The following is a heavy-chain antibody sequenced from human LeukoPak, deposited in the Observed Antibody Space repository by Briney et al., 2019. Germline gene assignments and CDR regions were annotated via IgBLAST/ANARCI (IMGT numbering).Heavy chain of an antibody. CDR3: ASQTYHYDSSGCRDASDI. V-gene: IGHV1-69*04. CDR2: IITLLDIA. CDR1: GGTHNRYA. Sequence: SVKVSCKTSGGTHNRYAISWMRQAPGQGLEWMGRIITLLDIANIAQKFQGRVTITADKATNTAYMEMSSLRSEDTAVYYCASQTYHYDSSGCRDASDIWGPGTMVTVSS. J-gene: IGHJ3*02. D-gene: IGHD3-22*01.